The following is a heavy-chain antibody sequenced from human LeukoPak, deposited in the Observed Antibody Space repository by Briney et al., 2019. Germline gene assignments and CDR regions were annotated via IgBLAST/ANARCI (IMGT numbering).Heavy chain of an antibody. CDR3: ARDLRILESDSTGEDY. D-gene: IGHD3-16*01. CDR2: ISTYNDYT. Sequence: WASVKVSCKTSGYTFSNYGISWVRQAPGQGLEWMGWISTYNDYTAYAQNFQGRLSLTTDASTSTVYVDLRSLRSDDTAIYYCARDLRILESDSTGEDYWGQGTLVTVSS. J-gene: IGHJ4*02. V-gene: IGHV1-18*01. CDR1: GYTFSNYG.